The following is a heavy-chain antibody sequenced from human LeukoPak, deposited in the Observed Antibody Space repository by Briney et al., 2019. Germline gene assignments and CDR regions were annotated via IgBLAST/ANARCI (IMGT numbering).Heavy chain of an antibody. D-gene: IGHD2-2*01. CDR3: ARVNLNWKYAPPNYFDP. CDR1: GFTFSSYG. V-gene: IGHV4-34*01. Sequence: GSLRLSCAASGFTFSSYGMHWVRQPPGKGLEWIGEVNHAESSSYNPSLKSRLTMSVDASKNQFSLRLNSVTAADTAVYYCARVNLNWKYAPPNYFDPWGQGTLVIVSS. J-gene: IGHJ5*02. CDR2: VNHAESS.